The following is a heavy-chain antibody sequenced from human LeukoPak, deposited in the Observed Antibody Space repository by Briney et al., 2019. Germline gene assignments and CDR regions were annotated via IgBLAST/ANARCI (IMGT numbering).Heavy chain of an antibody. CDR1: GFTFSSYA. J-gene: IGHJ4*02. CDR3: ARDKNYAFDY. D-gene: IGHD1-7*01. CDR2: ISGSGGST. V-gene: IGHV3-23*01. Sequence: GGSLRLSCAASGFTFSSYAMSWVRQAPGKGLEWVSTISGSGGSTYYADSVKGRFTISRDDSKNTLYLQMNSLRAEDTAVYYCARDKNYAFDYWGQGTLVTVSS.